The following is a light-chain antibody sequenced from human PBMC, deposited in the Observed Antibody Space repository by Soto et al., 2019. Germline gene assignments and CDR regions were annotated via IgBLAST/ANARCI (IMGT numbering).Light chain of an antibody. CDR3: QESYSTPQFT. Sequence: DIQMTQSPSSLSVSVGDRVTITCRASQTISRYLNWYQLKPGHAPNLLIYGASILQSGVPSRFSGSGSRTNFTLTISSLQSEDFATYYCQESYSTPQFTFGGGTKVEIK. V-gene: IGKV1-39*01. CDR2: GAS. J-gene: IGKJ4*01. CDR1: QTISRY.